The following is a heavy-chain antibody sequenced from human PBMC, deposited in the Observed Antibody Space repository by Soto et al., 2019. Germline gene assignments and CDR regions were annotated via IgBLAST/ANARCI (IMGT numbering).Heavy chain of an antibody. J-gene: IGHJ4*02. CDR3: ARHRYSYGVYYFDY. CDR1: GGSISNYY. V-gene: IGHV4-59*08. D-gene: IGHD5-18*01. Sequence: SETLSLTCIVSGGSISNYYWSWIRQPPGKGLEWIGYIYYSGSTNYNPPLTSRVTISVDTSKNQFSLKLSSVTAADTAVYYCARHRYSYGVYYFDYWGQGTLVTVSS. CDR2: IYYSGST.